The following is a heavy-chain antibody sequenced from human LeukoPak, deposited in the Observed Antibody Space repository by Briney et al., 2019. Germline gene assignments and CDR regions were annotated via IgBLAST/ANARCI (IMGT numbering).Heavy chain of an antibody. D-gene: IGHD1-14*01. Sequence: SETLSLTCTVSGGSISSGSYYWSWIRQPAGKGLEWIGRIYSSGSTNYNPSLKSRVTISVDTSKNQFSLKLSSVTAADTAVYYCARCITSDYYYMDVWGKGTTVTVSS. J-gene: IGHJ6*03. CDR1: GGSISSGSYY. V-gene: IGHV4-61*02. CDR2: IYSSGST. CDR3: ARCITSDYYYMDV.